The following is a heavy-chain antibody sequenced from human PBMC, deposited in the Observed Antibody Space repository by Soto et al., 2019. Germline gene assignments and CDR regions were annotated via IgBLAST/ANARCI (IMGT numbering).Heavy chain of an antibody. CDR2: IAGEGIST. CDR1: GFTFSRYW. CDR3: ISDLRSGDF. J-gene: IGHJ4*02. Sequence: EVQLVESGGGLVQPGGSLRLSCAASGFTFSRYWMHWVRQAPGKGLVWVSRIAGEGISTNYADSVKGRFTASRDNAKNTVYLEMSRLRAEDPAVYYCISDLRSGDFWGQGPLVTVSS. V-gene: IGHV3-74*01. D-gene: IGHD3-3*01.